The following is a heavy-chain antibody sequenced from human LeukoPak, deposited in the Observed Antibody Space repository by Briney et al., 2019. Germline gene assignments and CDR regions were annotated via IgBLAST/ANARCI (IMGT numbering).Heavy chain of an antibody. CDR2: INHSGST. CDR3: ARGLRKMNGSGSYYNLRWFDP. Sequence: PESLSLTCAVYGGSFTGYYRSWIRQLPGKWLEWIWEINHSGSTDYNPSFKTRVNISVDTSKNRFSLKLSSVTAADTAVYYCARGLRKMNGSGSYYNLRWFDPWGQGTLVTVSS. CDR1: GGSFTGYY. V-gene: IGHV4-34*01. J-gene: IGHJ5*02. D-gene: IGHD3-10*01.